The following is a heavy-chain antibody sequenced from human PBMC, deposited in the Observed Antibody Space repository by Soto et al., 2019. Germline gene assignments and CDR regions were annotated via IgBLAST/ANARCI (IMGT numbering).Heavy chain of an antibody. CDR1: GFTFSNAW. J-gene: IGHJ4*02. CDR3: TSNSFYDFWSGQY. D-gene: IGHD3-3*01. V-gene: IGHV3-15*07. Sequence: EVQLVESGGGLVKPGGSLRLSCAASGFTFSNAWMNWVRQAPGKGLEWVGRIKSKTDGGTTDYAAPVKGRFTISRADSKNTLYLQMNSLKTEDTAVYYCTSNSFYDFWSGQYWGQGTLVTVSS. CDR2: IKSKTDGGTT.